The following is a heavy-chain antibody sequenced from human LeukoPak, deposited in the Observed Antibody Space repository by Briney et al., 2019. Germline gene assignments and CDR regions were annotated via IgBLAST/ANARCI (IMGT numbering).Heavy chain of an antibody. CDR1: GVSISGSYYY. Sequence: SETLSLTCTVSGVSISGSYYYWGWIRQPPGKGLEWIGSIYYSGSTYYHPSLKSRVTISVDTSKNQFSLKLSSVTAADTALYYCVQAQDTYGYWGDRVSWGQGTLVTVSS. V-gene: IGHV4-39*01. D-gene: IGHD5-18*01. CDR3: VQAQDTYGYWGDRVS. CDR2: IYYSGST. J-gene: IGHJ5*02.